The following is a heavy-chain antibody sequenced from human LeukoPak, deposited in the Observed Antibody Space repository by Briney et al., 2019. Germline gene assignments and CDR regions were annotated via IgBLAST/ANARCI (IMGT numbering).Heavy chain of an antibody. D-gene: IGHD4-11*01. V-gene: IGHV3-21*01. CDR2: ISSSSYI. CDR3: LASSKSVLAFDY. CDR1: GFTFSSYS. J-gene: IGHJ4*02. Sequence: PGGSLRLSCAASGFTFSSYSMNWVRQAPGKGLEWASSISSSSYIYYADSVKGRFTISRDNAKNSLYLQMNSLRAEDTAVYYCLASSKSVLAFDYWGQGSLVTVSS.